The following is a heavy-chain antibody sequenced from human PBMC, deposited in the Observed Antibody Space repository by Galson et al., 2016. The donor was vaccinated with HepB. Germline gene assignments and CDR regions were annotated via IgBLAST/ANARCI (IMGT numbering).Heavy chain of an antibody. J-gene: IGHJ4*02. CDR3: ARDSGVTAARTSFLFDS. CDR1: GGSISIGNW. D-gene: IGHD6-13*01. V-gene: IGHV4-4*02. CDR2: IHHSGNT. Sequence: SETLSLTCVVSGGSISIGNWYSWVRQPPGKGLEWIGEIHHSGNTNYNSSLKSRVAMSSDKSKNQFSLKLSFVTAADTAMYYCARDSGVTAARTSFLFDSWGQGT.